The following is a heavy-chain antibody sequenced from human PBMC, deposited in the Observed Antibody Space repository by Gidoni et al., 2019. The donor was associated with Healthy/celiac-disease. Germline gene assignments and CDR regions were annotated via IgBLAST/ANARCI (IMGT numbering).Heavy chain of an antibody. CDR1: GFTFSSYA. J-gene: IGHJ3*02. Sequence: QVQLVESEGGVVQPGRSLRLSCAASGFTFSSYAMHWVRQAPGKGLEWVAVISYDGSNKYYADSVKGRFTISRDNSKNTLYLQMNSLRAEDTAVYYCARDEEYSSGWLTFDIWGQGTMVTVSS. CDR2: ISYDGSNK. CDR3: ARDEEYSSGWLTFDI. D-gene: IGHD6-19*01. V-gene: IGHV3-30-3*01.